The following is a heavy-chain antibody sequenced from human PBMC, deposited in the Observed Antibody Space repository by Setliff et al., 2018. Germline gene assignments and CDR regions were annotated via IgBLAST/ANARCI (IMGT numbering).Heavy chain of an antibody. CDR3: ARGGGSSSWYDAFDI. J-gene: IGHJ3*02. CDR2: IYTSGST. D-gene: IGHD6-13*01. CDR1: GGSISSYY. Sequence: PSETLSLTCTVSGGSISSYYWSWIRQPAGKGLEWIGRIYTSGSTNYNPSLKSRVTMSVDTSKNQFSLKLSSVTAADTAVYYCARGGGSSSWYDAFDIWGQGTMVTVSS. V-gene: IGHV4-4*07.